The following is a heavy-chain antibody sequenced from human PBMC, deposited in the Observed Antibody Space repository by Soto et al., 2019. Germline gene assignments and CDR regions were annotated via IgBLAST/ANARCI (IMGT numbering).Heavy chain of an antibody. CDR3: ASALVDGLGFDH. J-gene: IGHJ4*02. Sequence: SGTPSPTCPVSCGPISSGGYYWGWIRQHPGKGLGWIGYIYYSGSTYYNPSPKGRVTISVDTSKKQFSLKPSSVTAVDTAVYYCASALVDGLGFDHWGQGTRVTVSS. CDR1: CGPISSGGYY. D-gene: IGHD3-10*01. CDR2: IYYSGST. V-gene: IGHV4-31*03.